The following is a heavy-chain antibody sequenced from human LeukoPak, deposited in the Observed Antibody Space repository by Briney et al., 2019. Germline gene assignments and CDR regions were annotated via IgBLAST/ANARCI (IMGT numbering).Heavy chain of an antibody. D-gene: IGHD5-12*01. Sequence: PGGSLRPSCAASGFAFSTYAMHWVRQAPGKGLEWVAVISFDGSTKYYADSVKGRFTISRDNSKNTLYLQMNGLRTEDTAMYYCTRRGGGYEFDYWGQGTLVTVSS. V-gene: IGHV3-30-3*01. CDR3: TRRGGGYEFDY. CDR2: ISFDGSTK. CDR1: GFAFSTYA. J-gene: IGHJ4*02.